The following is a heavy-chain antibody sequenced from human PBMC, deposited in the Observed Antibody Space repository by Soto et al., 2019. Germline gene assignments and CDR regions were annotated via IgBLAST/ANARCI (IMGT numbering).Heavy chain of an antibody. Sequence: QVQLVQSGAEVKKPGASVKVSCKTSGYTFSNYGISWVRQAPGQGPEWMGWISGYNGNTNYAQNLQGRVTMTTDTSTSTAYMELRGLRSDDTAVYSCARGGSSWSAEYYQHWGQGTLVIVSS. CDR1: GYTFSNYG. CDR3: ARGGSSWSAEYYQH. V-gene: IGHV1-18*01. D-gene: IGHD6-13*01. J-gene: IGHJ1*01. CDR2: ISGYNGNT.